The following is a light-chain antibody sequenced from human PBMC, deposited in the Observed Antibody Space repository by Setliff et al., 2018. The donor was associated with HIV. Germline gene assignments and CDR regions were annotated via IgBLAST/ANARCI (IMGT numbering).Light chain of an antibody. J-gene: IGLJ1*01. CDR1: SSDVGGYNY. V-gene: IGLV2-14*01. CDR3: SSYTSSSPLYV. CDR2: EVS. Sequence: SALTQPASVSGSPGQSITISCTGTSSDVGGYNYVSWYQQHPGKAPKLMIYEVSNRPSGVPDRFSGSKSGNTASLTISGLQTEDEADYFCSSYTSSSPLYVFGTGTKVTVL.